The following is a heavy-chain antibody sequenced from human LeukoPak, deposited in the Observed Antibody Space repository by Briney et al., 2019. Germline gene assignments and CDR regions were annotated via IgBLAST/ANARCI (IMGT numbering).Heavy chain of an antibody. CDR1: GGSFSGYY. D-gene: IGHD6-13*01. J-gene: IGHJ4*02. CDR3: ARALSSTDFDH. CDR2: IYYSGST. Sequence: PSETLSLTCAVYGGSFSGYYWSWIRQPPGKGLEWIGYIYYSGSTYYNPSLKSRVTISIATSRNQFSLKLSSVTAADTAVYYCARALSSTDFDHWGQGTLVIVSS. V-gene: IGHV4-59*01.